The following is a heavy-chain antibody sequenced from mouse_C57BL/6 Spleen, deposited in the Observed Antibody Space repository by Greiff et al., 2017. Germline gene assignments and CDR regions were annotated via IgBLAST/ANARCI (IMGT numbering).Heavy chain of an antibody. Sequence: EVQLQQSGAELVRPGASVKLSCTASGFNIKDDYMHWVKQRPEQGLEWIGWIDPENGDTEYASKFQGKATITADTSSNTAYLQLSRLTSEDTAVYYCTPYYYGSPFAYWGQGTLVTVSA. J-gene: IGHJ3*01. D-gene: IGHD1-1*01. CDR2: IDPENGDT. CDR3: TPYYYGSPFAY. V-gene: IGHV14-4*01. CDR1: GFNIKDDY.